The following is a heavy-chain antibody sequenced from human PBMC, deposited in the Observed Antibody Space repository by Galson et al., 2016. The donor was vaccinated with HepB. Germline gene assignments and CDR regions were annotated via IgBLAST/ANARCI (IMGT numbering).Heavy chain of an antibody. J-gene: IGHJ4*02. D-gene: IGHD5-18*01. CDR3: ARDRRGRGMGIQLWLLGS. CDR1: EFTLSGYW. CDR2: INSDGSST. Sequence: SLRLSCAASEFTLSGYWMHWVRQAPGKGLVWVSRINSDGSSTSYADSVKGRFTISRDKAKNRLYLQMNSLRAEDTAVYYCARDRRGRGMGIQLWLLGSWGQGTLVTVAS. V-gene: IGHV3-74*01.